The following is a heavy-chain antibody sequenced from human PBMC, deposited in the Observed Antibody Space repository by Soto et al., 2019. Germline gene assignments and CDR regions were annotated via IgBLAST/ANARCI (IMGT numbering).Heavy chain of an antibody. D-gene: IGHD5-18*01. CDR3: AREGYSYRGSVPALRYYYYSYGMDV. CDR2: IKQDGSEK. J-gene: IGHJ6*02. CDR1: GFTFSSYA. V-gene: IGHV3-7*01. Sequence: GGSLRLSCAASGFTFSSYAMSWVRQAPGKGLEWVANIKQDGSEKYYVDSVKGRFTISRDNAKNSLYLQMNSLRAEDTAVYYCAREGYSYRGSVPALRYYYYSYGMDVWGQGTTVTVSS.